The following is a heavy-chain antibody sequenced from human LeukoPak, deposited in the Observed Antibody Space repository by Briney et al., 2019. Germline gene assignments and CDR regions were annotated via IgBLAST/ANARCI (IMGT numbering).Heavy chain of an antibody. J-gene: IGHJ6*02. CDR3: AKAHSSGPYYYGMDV. CDR1: GFTFDDYA. Sequence: GGSLRHSCAASGFTFDDYAMHWVRQAPGKGLEWVSGISWNSGSIGYADSVKGRFTISRDNAKNSLYLQMNSLRAEDTALYYCAKAHSSGPYYYGMDVWGQGTTVTVSS. CDR2: ISWNSGSI. V-gene: IGHV3-9*01. D-gene: IGHD6-25*01.